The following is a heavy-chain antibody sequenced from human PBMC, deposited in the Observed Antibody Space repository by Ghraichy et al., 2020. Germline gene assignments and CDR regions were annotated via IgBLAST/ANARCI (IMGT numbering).Heavy chain of an antibody. CDR1: GYVFTAYF. J-gene: IGHJ5*02. V-gene: IGHV1-2*02. CDR3: ARDPPALVKPTEGSHH. CDR2: IDPNSGRA. D-gene: IGHD2-15*01. Sequence: ASVKVSCEASGYVFTAYFIHWVRQAPGQGLEWMGWIDPNSGRAESAQKFQGRITMTTDTSSNTVYMELTTLTSDDTATYYCARDPPALVKPTEGSHHWGPGTLVTVSS.